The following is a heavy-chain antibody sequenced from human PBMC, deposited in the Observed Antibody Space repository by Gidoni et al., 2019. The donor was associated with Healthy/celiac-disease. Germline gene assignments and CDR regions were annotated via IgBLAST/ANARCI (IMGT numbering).Heavy chain of an antibody. CDR3: AKSGTTVTIRDAFDI. V-gene: IGHV3-23*01. J-gene: IGHJ3*02. CDR1: GFTFSSYA. Sequence: EVQLLESGGGLVQPGGSLRISCAASGFTFSSYAMSWVRQAPGKGLEWGAAISGSGSSTYYADSVKGRFPISRDNSKNTLYLQMNSLRAEDTAVYYCAKSGTTVTIRDAFDIWGQGTMVTVSS. D-gene: IGHD4-17*01. CDR2: ISGSGSST.